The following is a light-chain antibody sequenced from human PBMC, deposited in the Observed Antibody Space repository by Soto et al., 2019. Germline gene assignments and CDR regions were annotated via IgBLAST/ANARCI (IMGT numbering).Light chain of an antibody. J-gene: IGLJ3*02. CDR3: AAWDDSLNGRV. Sequence: QSVLTQAPSASGTPGQRVTMSCSGSSANIGSNTVNWYQQLPGTAPKLLIYNNNRRPSGVPDRFSGSKSGTSASLAISGLQSEDETDYYCAAWDDSLNGRVFGGGTKLTVL. V-gene: IGLV1-44*01. CDR2: NNN. CDR1: SANIGSNT.